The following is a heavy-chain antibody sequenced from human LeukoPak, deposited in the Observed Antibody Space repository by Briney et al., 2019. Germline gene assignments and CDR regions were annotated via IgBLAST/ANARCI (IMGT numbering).Heavy chain of an antibody. CDR2: IYNSGTT. J-gene: IGHJ4*02. CDR1: GGSIDSSSYY. CDR3: SAERAGTIVDY. D-gene: IGHD1-1*01. V-gene: IGHV4-39*07. Sequence: PSETLSLTCTVSGGSIDSSSYYWGWIRQPPGKGLEWIGSIYNSGTTYYNPSLKSRVTVSVDTSKNQFSLKPSSVTAADTAVYYCSAERAGTIVDYWGQGTLVTVSS.